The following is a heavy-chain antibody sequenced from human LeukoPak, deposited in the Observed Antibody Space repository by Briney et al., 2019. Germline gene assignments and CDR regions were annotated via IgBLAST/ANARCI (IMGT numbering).Heavy chain of an antibody. CDR1: GGSISSYY. D-gene: IGHD7-27*01. Sequence: PSETLSLTCTVSGGSISSYYWSWIRQPPGKGLEWIGYIYYSGSTNYNPSLKSRVTISVDTSKNQFSLKLSSVTAADTAVYYCARLPLGRQVDYWGQGTLVTVSS. J-gene: IGHJ4*02. CDR3: ARLPLGRQVDY. CDR2: IYYSGST. V-gene: IGHV4-59*08.